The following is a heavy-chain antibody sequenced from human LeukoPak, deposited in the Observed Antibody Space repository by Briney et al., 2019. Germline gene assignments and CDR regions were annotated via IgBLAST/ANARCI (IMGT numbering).Heavy chain of an antibody. V-gene: IGHV3-48*01. D-gene: IGHD6-13*01. J-gene: IGHJ2*01. Sequence: GGSLRLSCAASGFTFSSYNMNWVRQAPGKGLEWVSYISDSSTTIYYADSVKGRFTISRENAKNSLYLQMNSLRAGDTAVYYCARAGYSSSWYSRYFDLWGRGTLVTVSS. CDR1: GFTFSSYN. CDR3: ARAGYSSSWYSRYFDL. CDR2: ISDSSTTI.